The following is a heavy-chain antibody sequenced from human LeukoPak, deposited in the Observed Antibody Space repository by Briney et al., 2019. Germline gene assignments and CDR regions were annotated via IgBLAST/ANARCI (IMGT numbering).Heavy chain of an antibody. CDR2: ISYDGSNK. CDR3: ARSQYSGYDYYYYGMDV. V-gene: IGHV3-30*03. J-gene: IGHJ6*02. D-gene: IGHD5-12*01. CDR1: GFTFSSYG. Sequence: PGGSLRLSCAASGFTFSSYGMHWVRQAPGKGLEWVAVISYDGSNKYYADSVKGRFTISRDNSKNTLYLQMNSLRAEDTAVYYCARSQYSGYDYYYYGMDVWGQGTTVTVSS.